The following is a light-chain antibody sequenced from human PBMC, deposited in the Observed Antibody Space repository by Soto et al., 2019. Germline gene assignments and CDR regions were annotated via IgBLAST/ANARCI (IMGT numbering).Light chain of an antibody. CDR3: HQQGSSPWT. V-gene: IGKV3D-20*01. CDR1: QSVRNNY. CDR2: DAS. Sequence: EIVLTQSPATLSLSPGDRATLSCGASQSVRNNYLAWYQHKPGLAPKVLIYDASTRATGIPDRFSGSGSGTDFTLTITRLEAEDFAVYYCHQQGSSPWTFGPGTKVEAK. J-gene: IGKJ1*01.